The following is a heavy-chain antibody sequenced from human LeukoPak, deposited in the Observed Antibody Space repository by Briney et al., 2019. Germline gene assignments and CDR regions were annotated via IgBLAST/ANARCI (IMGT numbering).Heavy chain of an antibody. J-gene: IGHJ6*03. CDR3: ARDLKYSSGWYWGDHYYYYMDV. D-gene: IGHD6-19*01. Sequence: GGSLRLSCAASGFTFSSYSMNWVRQAPGKGLEWVSYISSSSSTIYYADSVKGRFTISRDNAKNSLYLQMNSLRAEDTAVYYCARDLKYSSGWYWGDHYYYYMDVWGKGTTVTVSS. CDR1: GFTFSSYS. CDR2: ISSSSSTI. V-gene: IGHV3-48*01.